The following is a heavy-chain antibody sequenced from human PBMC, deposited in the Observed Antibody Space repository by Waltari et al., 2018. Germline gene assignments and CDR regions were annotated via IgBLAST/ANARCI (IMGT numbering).Heavy chain of an antibody. CDR3: AAALGGGISASRPFHF. V-gene: IGHV4-4*07. CDR1: GDSISSYY. J-gene: IGHJ3*01. Sequence: QVQLQESGPGLVKPSETLSLTCTVSGDSISSYYWSWIRQPAGKGLEYIGRIYTGRQPNYNNSLESRVTMTAETSIHTAYMELTSLTSEDTAFYYCAAALGGGISASRPFHFWGQGTMITVSS. CDR2: IYTGRQP. D-gene: IGHD2-15*01.